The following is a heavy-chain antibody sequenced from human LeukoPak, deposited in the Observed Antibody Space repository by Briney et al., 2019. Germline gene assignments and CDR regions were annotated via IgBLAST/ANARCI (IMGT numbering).Heavy chain of an antibody. CDR1: GGTFSSYA. CDR3: AREEKVAEYYYYYYMDV. D-gene: IGHD2-15*01. V-gene: IGHV1-69*06. CDR2: IIPMFGAV. J-gene: IGHJ6*03. Sequence: GSSVKVSCKASGGTFSSYAITWVRQAPGQGLQWMGGIIPMFGAVNYAQKFQGRVTITADKSTGTAYMELSSLRSEDTAVYYCAREEKVAEYYYYYYMDVWAKGTTVTVSS.